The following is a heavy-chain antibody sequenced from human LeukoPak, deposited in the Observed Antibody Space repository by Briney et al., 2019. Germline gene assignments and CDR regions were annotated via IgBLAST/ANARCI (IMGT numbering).Heavy chain of an antibody. CDR3: ARLRGWQQLTYFDY. CDR2: IDPSDSYT. D-gene: IGHD6-13*01. J-gene: IGHJ4*02. CDR1: GYSFTSYW. Sequence: GESLKISCKGSGYSFTSYWIGWVRQMPGKGLEWMGRIDPSDSYTNYSPSFQGHVTISADKSISTAYLQWSSLKASDTATYYCARLRGWQQLTYFDYWGQGTLVTVSS. V-gene: IGHV5-10-1*01.